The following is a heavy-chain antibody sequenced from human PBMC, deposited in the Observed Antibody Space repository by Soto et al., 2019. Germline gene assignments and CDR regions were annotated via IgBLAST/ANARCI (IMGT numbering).Heavy chain of an antibody. CDR1: GFTVSNNY. CDR3: ARDGTYNWV. D-gene: IGHD1-1*01. CDR2: IYSGGAT. J-gene: IGHJ4*02. Sequence: EAQLVESGGGLVQPGGSLRLSCAASGFTVSNNYMRWVRQAPGKGLEWVSLIYSGGATDYADSVKGRFTISRDNSKDTLYLQMNSMRAEDTAVYYCARDGTYNWVGGQGILVTVSS. V-gene: IGHV3-66*01.